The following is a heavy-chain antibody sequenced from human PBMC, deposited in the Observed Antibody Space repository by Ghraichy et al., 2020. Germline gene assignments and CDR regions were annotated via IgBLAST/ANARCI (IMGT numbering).Heavy chain of an antibody. CDR3: ARDAFDDGDYGQFDP. J-gene: IGHJ5*02. V-gene: IGHV3-48*01. Sequence: GESLNISCEASEFTFSRYNMNWVRQAPGKGLEWVSYISKTTDSVYYADSVKGRFTISRDNGKKSLFLQMNSLRVEDTAVYYCARDAFDDGDYGQFDPWGQGTLVTVSS. CDR1: EFTFSRYN. D-gene: IGHD4-17*01. CDR2: ISKTTDSV.